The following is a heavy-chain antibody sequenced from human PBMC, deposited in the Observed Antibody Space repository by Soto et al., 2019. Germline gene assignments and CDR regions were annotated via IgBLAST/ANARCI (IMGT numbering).Heavy chain of an antibody. J-gene: IGHJ4*02. CDR1: GFTFSSYA. CDR2: ISSNGGST. V-gene: IGHV3-64D*06. Sequence: GGSLRLSCSASGFTFSSYAMHWVRQAPGKGLEYVSAISSNGGSTYYADSVKGRFTISRDNSKNTLYLQMSSLRAEDTAVYYCVLGGRNQYQLPFDYWGQGTLVTVSS. CDR3: VLGGRNQYQLPFDY. D-gene: IGHD2-2*01.